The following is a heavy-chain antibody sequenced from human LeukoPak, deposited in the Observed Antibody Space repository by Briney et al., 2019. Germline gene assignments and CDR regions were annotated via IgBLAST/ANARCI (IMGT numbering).Heavy chain of an antibody. V-gene: IGHV3-48*03. CDR1: GFTFSSYE. CDR3: ARTLSRYSSNWYLGLV. Sequence: PGGSLRLSCAASGFTFSSYEMNWVRQAPGKGLEWVSYISSSGTTIYYADSVKGRFTISRDNAKNSLYLQMNSLRAEDTAVYYCARTLSRYSSNWYLGLVWGQGTLVTVSS. J-gene: IGHJ4*02. CDR2: ISSSGTTI. D-gene: IGHD6-13*01.